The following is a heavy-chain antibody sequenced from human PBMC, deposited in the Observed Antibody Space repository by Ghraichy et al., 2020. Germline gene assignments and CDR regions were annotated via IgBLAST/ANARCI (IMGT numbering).Heavy chain of an antibody. D-gene: IGHD3-10*01. V-gene: IGHV3-72*01. CDR2: SRDKANTYST. CDR3: ARSSSGDY. J-gene: IGHJ4*02. Sequence: GSLRLSCAGSGFIFSDHYMDWVRQAPGKGLEWVGRSRDKANTYSTDYAASVKGRFTISRDDSKNSVYLQMNSLKTEDTAVYFCARSSSGDYWGQGTLVTVSS. CDR1: GFIFSDHY.